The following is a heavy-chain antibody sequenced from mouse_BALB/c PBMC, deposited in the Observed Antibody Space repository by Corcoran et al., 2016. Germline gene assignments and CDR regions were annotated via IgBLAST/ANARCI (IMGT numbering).Heavy chain of an antibody. V-gene: IGHV14-1*02. CDR1: GFNIKDYY. Sequence: EVQLQQSGAELVRPGALVKLSCKASGFNIKDYYMHWVKQRPEQGLEWIGWIDPENGNTIYDPKFQGKASITADTSSNTAYLQLSSLTSEDSAVYYCARMRTGTWYFDVWGAGTTVTVSS. J-gene: IGHJ1*01. D-gene: IGHD4-1*01. CDR3: ARMRTGTWYFDV. CDR2: IDPENGNT.